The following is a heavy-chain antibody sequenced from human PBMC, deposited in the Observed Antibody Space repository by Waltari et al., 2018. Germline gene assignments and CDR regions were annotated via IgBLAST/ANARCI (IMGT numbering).Heavy chain of an antibody. CDR1: GGSISSHY. CDR3: ARGGYSGYQRSNYYYGMDV. J-gene: IGHJ6*02. V-gene: IGHV4-59*11. D-gene: IGHD5-12*01. CDR2: IYYSGST. Sequence: QVQLQESGPGLVKPSETLSLTCTVSGGSISSHYWSWIRQPPGKGLEWIGYIYYSGSTNYNPSLKSRVTISVDTSKNQFSLKLSSGTAADTAVYYCARGGYSGYQRSNYYYGMDVWGQGTTVTVSS.